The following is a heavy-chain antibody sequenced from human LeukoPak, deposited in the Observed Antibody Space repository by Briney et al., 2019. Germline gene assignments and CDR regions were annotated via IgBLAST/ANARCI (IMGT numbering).Heavy chain of an antibody. V-gene: IGHV4-34*01. CDR3: ARVAYGSSWFDP. CDR1: GGSFSGYY. J-gene: IGHJ5*02. CDR2: INHSGST. Sequence: SETLSLTCAVYGGSFSGYYWSWIRQPPGKGLEWIGEINHSGSTNYNPSLKSRVTISVDTSKSQFSLTLTSVTAADTAVYYCARVAYGSSWFDPWGQGTLVTVSS. D-gene: IGHD2-2*01.